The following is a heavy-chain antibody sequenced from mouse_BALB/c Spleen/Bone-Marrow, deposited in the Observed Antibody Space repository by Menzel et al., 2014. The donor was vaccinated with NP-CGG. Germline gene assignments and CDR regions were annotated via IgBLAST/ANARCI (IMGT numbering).Heavy chain of an antibody. CDR3: ARHRYGYYYAMHY. J-gene: IGHJ4*01. CDR2: ISYSGST. CDR1: GDSITSGY. D-gene: IGHD2-14*01. Sequence: EVKLQESGPSLVKPSQTLSLTCSVTGDSITSGYWNWIRKFPGNKLEYMGYISYSGSTYYNPSLKSRISITRDTSKNQYYLQLNSVTTEDTATYYCARHRYGYYYAMHYWGQGTSVPVSS. V-gene: IGHV3-8*02.